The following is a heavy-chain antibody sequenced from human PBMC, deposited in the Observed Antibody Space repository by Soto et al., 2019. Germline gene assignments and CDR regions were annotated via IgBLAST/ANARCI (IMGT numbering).Heavy chain of an antibody. CDR2: IYWDDDL. V-gene: IGHV2-5*02. Sequence: QITLKESGPPLVRPAQTLTLTCAFSGFSLTTTSMGVAWIRQPPGKALEWLALIYWDDDLRYSPSLKDRLTISKDTSRSRVVLTISNMNPEDTGTYFWAHAGDYDLLSFDHWGPGTLVTVSS. D-gene: IGHD4-17*01. CDR3: AHAGDYDLLSFDH. CDR1: GFSLTTTSMG. J-gene: IGHJ4*02.